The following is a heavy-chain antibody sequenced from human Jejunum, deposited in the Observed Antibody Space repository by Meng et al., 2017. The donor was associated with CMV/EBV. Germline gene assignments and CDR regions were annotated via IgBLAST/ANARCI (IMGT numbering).Heavy chain of an antibody. Sequence: WIRQAPGKGLEWVANIKQDGRGQYFVDSVKGRFTISRDNAKNSLYLQMSSLRAEDTAVYYCARGQGSDTYCTSTNCYRDDAVDIWGQGTMVTVSS. CDR3: ARGQGSDTYCTSTNCYRDDAVDI. CDR2: IKQDGRGQ. V-gene: IGHV3-7*02. J-gene: IGHJ3*02. D-gene: IGHD2-2*01.